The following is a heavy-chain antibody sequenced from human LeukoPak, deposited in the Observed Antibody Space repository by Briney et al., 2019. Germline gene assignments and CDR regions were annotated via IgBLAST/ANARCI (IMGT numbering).Heavy chain of an antibody. J-gene: IGHJ6*03. D-gene: IGHD6-13*01. Sequence: SETLSLTCTVSGGSISSYYWSWIRQPAGKGLEWIGRIYTSGSTNYNPSLKSRVTMSVDTSKNQFSLKLSSVTAADTAVYYCAREEAAAGTGWGNYYYYYMDVWGKGTTVTVSS. CDR1: GGSISSYY. CDR2: IYTSGST. CDR3: AREEAAAGTGWGNYYYYYMDV. V-gene: IGHV4-4*07.